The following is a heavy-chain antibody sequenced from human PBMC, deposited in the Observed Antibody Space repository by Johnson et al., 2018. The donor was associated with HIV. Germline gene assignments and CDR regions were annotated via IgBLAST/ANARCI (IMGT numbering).Heavy chain of an antibody. D-gene: IGHD3-22*01. CDR1: GFTFSSYA. V-gene: IGHV3-33*08. CDR3: ARDHYYYDSSGYWVGAFDI. CDR2: IWYDGSNK. Sequence: VQLVESGGGVVQPGRSLRLSCAASGFTFSSYAMHWVRQAPGKGLEWVAVIWYDGSNKYYADSVKGRLTISRDKAKNSLYLQMNSLRAEDTAVYYCARDHYYYDSSGYWVGAFDIWGQGTMVTVSS. J-gene: IGHJ3*02.